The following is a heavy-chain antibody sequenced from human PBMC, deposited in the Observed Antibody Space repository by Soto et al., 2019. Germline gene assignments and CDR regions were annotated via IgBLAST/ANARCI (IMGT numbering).Heavy chain of an antibody. V-gene: IGHV3-30*18. J-gene: IGHJ6*03. Sequence: GGSLRLSCAASGFTFSSYGMHWVRQAPGKGLEWVAVISYDGSNKYYADSVKGRFTISRDNSKNTLYLQMNSLRAEDTAVYYCAKDLVPAATWGYYYYYMDVWGKGTTVTVSS. D-gene: IGHD2-2*01. CDR1: GFTFSSYG. CDR2: ISYDGSNK. CDR3: AKDLVPAATWGYYYYYMDV.